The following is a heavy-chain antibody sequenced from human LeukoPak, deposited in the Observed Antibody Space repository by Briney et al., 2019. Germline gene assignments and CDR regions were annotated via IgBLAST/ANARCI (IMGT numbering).Heavy chain of an antibody. CDR3: ARGFYDYGDSGAFDI. V-gene: IGHV5-51*01. CDR1: GYRFTSYW. CDR2: IYPGDSDT. D-gene: IGHD4-17*01. J-gene: IGHJ3*02. Sequence: GASLQISCKGSGYRFTSYWIGWVRPLPGKGLEWMGIIYPGDSDTRYSPSFQGQVTISADKSISTAYLQWSSLKASDTAMYYCARGFYDYGDSGAFDIWGQGTMVTVSS.